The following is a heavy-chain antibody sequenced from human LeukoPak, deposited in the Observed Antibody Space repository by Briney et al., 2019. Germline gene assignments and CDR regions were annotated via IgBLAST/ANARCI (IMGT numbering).Heavy chain of an antibody. CDR3: ARQTWGGTYHPYYFDS. V-gene: IGHV4-39*01. CDR1: GGSISSSSYY. Sequence: SETLSLTCTVSGGSISSSSYYWGWIRQPPGKVLEWIGSIYYSGSIYYNPSFKSRVTISVDTSKNQCSLKLNSVTAADTAVYCCARQTWGGTYHPYYFDSWGQGILVTVSS. J-gene: IGHJ4*02. D-gene: IGHD1-26*01. CDR2: IYYSGSI.